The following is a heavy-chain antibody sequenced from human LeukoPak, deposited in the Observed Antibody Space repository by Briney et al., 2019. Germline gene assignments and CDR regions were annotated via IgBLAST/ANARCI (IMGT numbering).Heavy chain of an antibody. J-gene: IGHJ4*02. V-gene: IGHV3-48*01. Sequence: GSLRLSCAASGFTFSSHSMNWVRQAPGKGLGWGSYISSSSSTIYYADSVKGRFTISRDNAKNSLYLQMNSLRAEDTAVYYCARGAYYYEDWGQGTLVTVSS. CDR2: ISSSSSTI. CDR1: GFTFSSHS. CDR3: ARGAYYYED. D-gene: IGHD3-22*01.